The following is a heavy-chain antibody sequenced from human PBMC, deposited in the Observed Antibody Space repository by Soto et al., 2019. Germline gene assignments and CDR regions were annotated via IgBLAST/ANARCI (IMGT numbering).Heavy chain of an antibody. V-gene: IGHV1-46*01. CDR3: ARDLAAGDL. CDR2: INPMGGST. Sequence: AASVKVSCKASGYTFINYYIHWVRQAPGQGLEWMAIINPMGGSTNYAQEFQGRVTLTSDTSTSTVYMELSSLRFEDTALFYCARDLAAGDLWGQGTLVTVPQ. J-gene: IGHJ5*02. CDR1: GYTFINYY. D-gene: IGHD6-13*01.